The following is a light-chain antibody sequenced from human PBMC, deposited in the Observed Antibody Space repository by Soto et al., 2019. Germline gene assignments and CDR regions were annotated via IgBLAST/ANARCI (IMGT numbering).Light chain of an antibody. J-gene: IGKJ3*01. Sequence: EIVMTQSPATLSMSPGERATLSCRASQSIRTNLAWYQQRPGQAPRLLIYGASTRATGIPARFSGSGSGTDFTLTISSLQSEDFAVYYCQHYNNWPPVTFGPGTKVDIK. CDR2: GAS. CDR3: QHYNNWPPVT. CDR1: QSIRTN. V-gene: IGKV3-15*01.